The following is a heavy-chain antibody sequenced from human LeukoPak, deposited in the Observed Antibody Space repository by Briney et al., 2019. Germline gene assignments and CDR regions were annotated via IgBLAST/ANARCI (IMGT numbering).Heavy chain of an antibody. D-gene: IGHD6-13*01. CDR3: ARIAAASPMNDY. V-gene: IGHV4-34*01. CDR2: INHSGST. CDR1: GGSFSGYY. J-gene: IGHJ4*02. Sequence: SETLSLTCAVYGGSFSGYYWSWIRQPPGKGLEWIGEINHSGSTNYNPSLKSQVTISVDTSKNQFSLKLSSVTAADTAVYYCARIAAASPMNDYWGQGTLVTVSS.